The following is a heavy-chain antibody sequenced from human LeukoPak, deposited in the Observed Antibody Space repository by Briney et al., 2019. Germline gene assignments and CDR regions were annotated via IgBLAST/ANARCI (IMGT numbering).Heavy chain of an antibody. Sequence: GGSLRLSCAASGFTFSSYSMNWVRQAPGKGLEWVSSISSSSTYIYYADSVKGRFAISRDNAKNSLYLQMNSLRAEDTAVYYCARGVLAVAGPEDYWGQGILVTVSS. J-gene: IGHJ4*02. D-gene: IGHD6-19*01. V-gene: IGHV3-21*01. CDR1: GFTFSSYS. CDR2: ISSSSTYI. CDR3: ARGVLAVAGPEDY.